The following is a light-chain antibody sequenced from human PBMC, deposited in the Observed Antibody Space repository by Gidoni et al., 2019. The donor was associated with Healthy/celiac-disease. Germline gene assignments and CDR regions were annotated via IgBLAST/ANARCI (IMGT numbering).Light chain of an antibody. CDR1: QSIRSY. CDR3: QQSYSTLSIT. V-gene: IGKV1-39*01. J-gene: IGKJ5*01. Sequence: DIQMTQSPSSLSASVGDRVTITCRASQSIRSYLNWYQQKPGKAPKLLIYAASSLQSGVPSRFSGSGSGTALTLTISSLQPEDFAIYYCQQSYSTLSITFGQGTRLEIK. CDR2: AAS.